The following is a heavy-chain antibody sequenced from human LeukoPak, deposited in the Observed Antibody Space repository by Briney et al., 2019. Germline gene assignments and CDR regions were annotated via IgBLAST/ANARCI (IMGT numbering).Heavy chain of an antibody. CDR3: ARDDYYDSSGYYFSVPDWFDP. V-gene: IGHV4-4*07. CDR2: IYTSGST. D-gene: IGHD3-22*01. CDR1: GGSISSYY. J-gene: IGHJ5*02. Sequence: SETLSLTCTVSGGSISSYYWSWIRQPAGKGLEWIGRIYTSGSTNYNPSLKSRVTMSVDTSKNQFSLKLSSVTAADTAVYYCARDDYYDSSGYYFSVPDWFDPWSQGTLVTVSS.